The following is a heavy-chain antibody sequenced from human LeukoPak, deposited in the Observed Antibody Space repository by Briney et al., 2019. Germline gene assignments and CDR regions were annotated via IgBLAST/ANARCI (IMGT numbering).Heavy chain of an antibody. Sequence: GGSLRLSCAASGFTFSSYWMSWVRQTRGKGLEWVANIKPDGSERYYVESVNGRFTISRDNAKNSLYLQMNSLRAEDTAVYYCAKDLKQWTTPEDNWFDPWGQGTLVTVSS. CDR2: IKPDGSER. CDR1: GFTFSSYW. V-gene: IGHV3-7*01. D-gene: IGHD6-19*01. CDR3: AKDLKQWTTPEDNWFDP. J-gene: IGHJ5*02.